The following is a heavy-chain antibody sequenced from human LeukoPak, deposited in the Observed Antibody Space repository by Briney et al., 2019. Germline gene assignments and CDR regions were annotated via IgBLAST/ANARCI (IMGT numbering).Heavy chain of an antibody. CDR2: IYPGDSDT. D-gene: IGHD6-13*01. Sequence: GESLKISCKGSGYSFTSYWIGWVRQMPGKGLEWMGIIYPGDSDTRYSPSFQGQVTISADKSISTAYLQWSSLKASDTAMYYCARQGPRGIAAAGRDFDAFDIWGQGTKVTVSS. CDR1: GYSFTSYW. J-gene: IGHJ3*02. V-gene: IGHV5-51*01. CDR3: ARQGPRGIAAAGRDFDAFDI.